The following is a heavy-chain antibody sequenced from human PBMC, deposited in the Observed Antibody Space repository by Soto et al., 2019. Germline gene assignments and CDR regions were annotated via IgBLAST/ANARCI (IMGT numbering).Heavy chain of an antibody. J-gene: IGHJ4*02. CDR1: GFTFSRYA. Sequence: GGSLRLSCAASGFTFSRYAMNWVRQAPGKGLEWVSVISGSGDSTFYADSVKGRFTISRDNSKNTLYLQMNGLRAEDTAVYYCAKSDGSSGYYLLFDHWGQGALVTVSS. V-gene: IGHV3-23*01. CDR3: AKSDGSSGYYLLFDH. D-gene: IGHD3-22*01. CDR2: ISGSGDST.